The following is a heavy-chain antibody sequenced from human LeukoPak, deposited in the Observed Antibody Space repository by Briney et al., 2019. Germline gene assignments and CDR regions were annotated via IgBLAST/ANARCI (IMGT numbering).Heavy chain of an antibody. D-gene: IGHD2-15*01. J-gene: IGHJ6*04. CDR3: ARSGCSGGSCYDYYYYGMDV. CDR2: IIPIFGTA. Sequence: SVKVSCKASGGTFSSYAISWVRQAPGQGHEWMVGIIPIFGTANYAQKFQGRVTITADESTSTAYMELSSLRSEDTAVYYCARSGCSGGSCYDYYYYGMDVWGKGTTVTVSS. V-gene: IGHV1-69*01. CDR1: GGTFSSYA.